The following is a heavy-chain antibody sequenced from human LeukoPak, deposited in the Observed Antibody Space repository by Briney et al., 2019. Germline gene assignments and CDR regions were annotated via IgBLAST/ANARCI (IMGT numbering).Heavy chain of an antibody. D-gene: IGHD2-2*01. CDR3: ARGSTSSGAFDY. CDR2: IIPIFGTA. CDR1: GGTFSSYA. Sequence: ASVKVSCKASGGTFSSYAISWVRQAPGQGLEWMGGIIPIFGTANYAQKFRGRVTITADESTSTAYMELSSLRSEDTAVYYCARGSTSSGAFDYWGQGTLVTVSS. J-gene: IGHJ4*02. V-gene: IGHV1-69*13.